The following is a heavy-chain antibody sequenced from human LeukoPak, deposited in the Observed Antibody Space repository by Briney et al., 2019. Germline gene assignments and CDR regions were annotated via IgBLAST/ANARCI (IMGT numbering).Heavy chain of an antibody. J-gene: IGHJ4*02. CDR3: ARATNPLTFDY. V-gene: IGHV4-59*01. CDR2: IYYSGST. CDR1: GGSISSYH. Sequence: SETLSLTCTVSGGSISSYHWSWIRQPPGKGLEWIGYIYYSGSTNYNPSLKSRVTISVDTSKNQFSLKLSSVTAADTAVYYCARATNPLTFDYWGQGTLVTVSS.